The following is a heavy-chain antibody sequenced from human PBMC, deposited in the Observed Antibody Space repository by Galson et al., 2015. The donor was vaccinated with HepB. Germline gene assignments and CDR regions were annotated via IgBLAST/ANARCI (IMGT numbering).Heavy chain of an antibody. D-gene: IGHD5-12*01. Sequence: SVKVSCKASGYTFTSYAMNWVRQATGQGLEWMGWINTNTGNPTYAQGFTGRFVFSLDTSVSTAYLQISSLKAEDTAVYYCARVLSSGYDSYYFDYWGQGTLVTVSS. CDR2: INTNTGNP. CDR1: GYTFTSYA. CDR3: ARVLSSGYDSYYFDY. V-gene: IGHV7-4-1*02. J-gene: IGHJ4*02.